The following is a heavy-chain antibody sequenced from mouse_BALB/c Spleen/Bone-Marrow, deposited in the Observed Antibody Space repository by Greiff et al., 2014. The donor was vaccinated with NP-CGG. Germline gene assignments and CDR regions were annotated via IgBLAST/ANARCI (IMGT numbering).Heavy chain of an antibody. V-gene: IGHV14-3*02. D-gene: IGHD4-1*01. CDR2: IDPANGNT. CDR3: ARWEYYAMDD. Sequence: VQLKESGAELVKPGASVKLSCTASGLNIKSTYMHWGKQRPEQGLEWIGRIDPANGNTKYDPKFQGKATITADTSSNTAYRQLSSLTSEDTAVYYCARWEYYAMDDWGPGTSVTVSS. CDR1: GLNIKSTY. J-gene: IGHJ4*01.